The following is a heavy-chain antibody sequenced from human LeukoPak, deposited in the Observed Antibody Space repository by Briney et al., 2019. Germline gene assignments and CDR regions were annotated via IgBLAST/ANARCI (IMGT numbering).Heavy chain of an antibody. Sequence: GGSLRLSCAASGFTFSTYSMNWVRQAPGKGLEWVSYISSSSSTIYYADSVKGRFTISRDNAKNSLYLQMNSLRAEDTAVYYCAGLYYDFWSGYYTPRFDYWGQGTLVTVSS. CDR1: GFTFSTYS. CDR3: AGLYYDFWSGYYTPRFDY. V-gene: IGHV3-48*01. J-gene: IGHJ4*02. CDR2: ISSSSSTI. D-gene: IGHD3-3*01.